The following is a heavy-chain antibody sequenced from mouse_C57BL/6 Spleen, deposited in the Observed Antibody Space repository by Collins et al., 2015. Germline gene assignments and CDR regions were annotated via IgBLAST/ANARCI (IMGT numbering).Heavy chain of an antibody. CDR1: GYTFTDYE. Sequence: QVQLQQSGAELVRPGASVTLSCKASGYTFTDYEMHWVKQTPVHGLEWIGAIDPETGGTAYNQKFKGKAILTADKSSSTAYMELRSLTSEDSAVYYCTREGYGNYVTWFAYWGQGTLVTVSA. CDR2: IDPETGGT. D-gene: IGHD2-10*02. V-gene: IGHV1-15*01. CDR3: TREGYGNYVTWFAY. J-gene: IGHJ3*01.